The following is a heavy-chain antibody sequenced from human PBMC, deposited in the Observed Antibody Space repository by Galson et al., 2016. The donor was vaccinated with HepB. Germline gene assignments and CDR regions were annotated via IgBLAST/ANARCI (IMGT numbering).Heavy chain of an antibody. V-gene: IGHV3-30*04. D-gene: IGHD1-1*01. CDR1: GFTSRYFS. CDR2: IPDDGSSK. CDR3: ARGGTGRLAYYYYGMDV. Sequence: SLRLSCAASGFTSRYFSIHWVRQAPGKGLEWVTIIPDDGSSKYYADSVKGRFTISRDNSKNTVNLQMNNLRTEDTAVYYCARGGTGRLAYYYYGMDVWGPGTTVTVSS. J-gene: IGHJ6*02.